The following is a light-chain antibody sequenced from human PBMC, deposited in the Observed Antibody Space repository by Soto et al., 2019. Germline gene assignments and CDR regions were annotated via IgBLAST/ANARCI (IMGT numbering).Light chain of an antibody. CDR1: QGISSY. CDR2: AAS. CDR3: QQSYSTPRT. J-gene: IGKJ4*01. V-gene: IGKV1-39*01. Sequence: DIQMTQSPSTLSASVGDRVTITCRASQGISSYLAWYQQKPGKAPKLLIYAASSLQSGVPSRFSGSGSGTDFTLTISSLQPEDFATYYCQQSYSTPRTFGGGTKVDIK.